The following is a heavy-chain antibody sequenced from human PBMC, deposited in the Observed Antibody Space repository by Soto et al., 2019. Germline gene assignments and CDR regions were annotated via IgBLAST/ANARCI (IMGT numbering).Heavy chain of an antibody. CDR3: ARARLLVLSYFDY. D-gene: IGHD6-13*01. J-gene: IGHJ4*02. CDR2: IYYSGST. CDR1: GGSISSYY. Sequence: SETLSLTCTVSGGSISSYYWSWIRQPPGKGLEWIGYIYYSGSTNYNPSLKSRVTISVDTSKNQFSLKLSSVTAADTAVYYCARARLLVLSYFDYWGQGTLVTVSS. V-gene: IGHV4-59*01.